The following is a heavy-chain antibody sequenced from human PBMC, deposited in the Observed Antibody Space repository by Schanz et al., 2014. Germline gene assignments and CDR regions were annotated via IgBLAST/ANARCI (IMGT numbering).Heavy chain of an antibody. D-gene: IGHD6-19*01. Sequence: EVQLVESGGALVQPGGSLRLSCAASGFTFRNYGMSWVRQAPGQGLEWVSGITRQGTTYYADFVKGRFSISRDLSSNTLYLQMNSLRADDSAIYYCAKDHPSSGWPAFDVWGQGTQXTVSS. CDR1: GFTFRNYG. J-gene: IGHJ4*02. V-gene: IGHV3-23*04. CDR2: ITRQGTT. CDR3: AKDHPSSGWPAFDV.